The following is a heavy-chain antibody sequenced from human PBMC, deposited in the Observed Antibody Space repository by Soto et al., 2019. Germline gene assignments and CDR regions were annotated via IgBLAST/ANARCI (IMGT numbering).Heavy chain of an antibody. J-gene: IGHJ3*02. CDR2: IVVGSGNT. CDR1: GFTFTSSA. V-gene: IGHV1-58*01. Sequence: SVKVSCKDSGFTFTSSAVHWVRQARGQRLEWIGWIVVGSGNTNYAQKFQERVTITRDMSTSTAYMELSSLRSEDTAVYYCAADSYYYDSSGYYLAPYAFDIWGQGTMVTVS. D-gene: IGHD3-22*01. CDR3: AADSYYYDSSGYYLAPYAFDI.